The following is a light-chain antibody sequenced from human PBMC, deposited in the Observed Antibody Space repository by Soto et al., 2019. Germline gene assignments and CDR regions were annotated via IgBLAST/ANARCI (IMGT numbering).Light chain of an antibody. J-gene: IGLJ2*01. CDR3: SSYTRNSTLV. CDR2: EVS. V-gene: IGLV2-14*01. CDR1: RSDVGGYNY. Sequence: QSALTQPASVSGSPGQSITISCTGTRSDVGGYNYVSWYQQHPGKAPKLMVSEVSNRPSGVSNRFSGSKSGNTASLTISGLQAEDEADYYCSSYTRNSTLVFGGGTKLTVL.